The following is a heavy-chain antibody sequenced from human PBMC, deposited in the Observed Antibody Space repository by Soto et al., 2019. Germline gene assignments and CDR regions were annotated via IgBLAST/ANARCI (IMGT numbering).Heavy chain of an antibody. CDR3: ARVTGTTYDPHNWFDP. J-gene: IGHJ5*02. CDR2: IIPIFGTA. Sequence: GGSVKVSCKASGYTFTSYAMHWVRQAPGQGLEWMGGIIPIFGTANSAQKFQGRVTITADESTSTAYMELSSLRSEDTAVYYCARVTGTTYDPHNWFDPWGQGTLVTVSS. CDR1: GYTFTSYA. V-gene: IGHV1-69*13. D-gene: IGHD1-20*01.